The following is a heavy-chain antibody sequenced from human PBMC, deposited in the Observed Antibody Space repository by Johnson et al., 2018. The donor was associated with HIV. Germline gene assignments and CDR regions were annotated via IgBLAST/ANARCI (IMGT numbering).Heavy chain of an antibody. CDR1: GFTVSSNY. CDR3: ARACRDGYTCDVFDI. V-gene: IGHV3-11*04. J-gene: IGHJ3*02. D-gene: IGHD5-24*01. Sequence: QEQLVESGGGLIQPGGSLRLSCAASGFTVSSNYMSWVRQAPGKGLEWVSYISSSGSTIYYADSVKGRFTISRDNAKNSLYLQMHSLRAEDTAVYYCARACRDGYTCDVFDIWGQGTLVTVSS. CDR2: ISSSGSTI.